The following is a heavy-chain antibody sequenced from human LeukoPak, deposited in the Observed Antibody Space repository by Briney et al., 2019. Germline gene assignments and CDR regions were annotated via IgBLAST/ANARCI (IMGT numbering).Heavy chain of an antibody. CDR3: ATTVSAGTYRYFQH. Sequence: ASVKVSCKASGYIFTTYAMHRVRQAPGQRLEWMGWINAGVGNTKYLQKFQGRVTITMDTSANIAYMELSSPRSDDTAVYYCATTVSAGTYRYFQHWGQGTLVTVSS. CDR1: GYIFTTYA. D-gene: IGHD6-13*01. J-gene: IGHJ1*01. V-gene: IGHV1-3*01. CDR2: INAGVGNT.